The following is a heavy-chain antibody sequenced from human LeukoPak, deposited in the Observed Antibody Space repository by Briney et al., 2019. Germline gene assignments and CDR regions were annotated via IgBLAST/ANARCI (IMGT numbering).Heavy chain of an antibody. Sequence: SQTLSLTCTVSGASISRYYWSWIRQPPGKGLEWIGYIYYSGSTNYNPSLKSRGTISVDTSKSQLSLKLNSVTAADTAVYYCARSRSSSWFLFDYWGQRTLGPV. J-gene: IGHJ4*02. V-gene: IGHV4-59*01. CDR3: ARSRSSSWFLFDY. D-gene: IGHD6-13*01. CDR2: IYYSGST. CDR1: GASISRYY.